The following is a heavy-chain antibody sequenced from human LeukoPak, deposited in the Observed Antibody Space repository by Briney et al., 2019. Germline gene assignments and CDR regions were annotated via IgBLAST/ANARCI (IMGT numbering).Heavy chain of an antibody. CDR3: ARVYYDSSGYYWLDY. CDR2: INHSGST. CDR1: GGSFSGYY. J-gene: IGHJ4*02. Sequence: SETLPLTCAVYGGSFSGYYWSWIRQPPGKGLEWIGEINHSGSTNYNPSLKSRVTISVDTSKNQFSLKLSSVTAADTAVYYCARVYYDSSGYYWLDYWGQGTLVTVSS. D-gene: IGHD3-22*01. V-gene: IGHV4-34*01.